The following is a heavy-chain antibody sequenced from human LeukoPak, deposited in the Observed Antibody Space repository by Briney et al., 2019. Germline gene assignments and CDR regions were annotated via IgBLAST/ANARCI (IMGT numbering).Heavy chain of an antibody. D-gene: IGHD3-10*01. Sequence: GGSLRLSCATSGFTFTNYPMHWVRQAPGKGLEWVAVIGYDGRFKFHSDSVKGRFTISRDDSKNTLYLQMNSLRPEDTAVYYCARDPRKGSPDYFDYWGQGTLVTVST. CDR2: IGYDGRFK. V-gene: IGHV3-30*04. J-gene: IGHJ4*02. CDR3: ARDPRKGSPDYFDY. CDR1: GFTFTNYP.